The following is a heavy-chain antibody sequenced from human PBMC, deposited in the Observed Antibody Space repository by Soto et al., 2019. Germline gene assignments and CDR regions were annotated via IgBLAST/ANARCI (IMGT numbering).Heavy chain of an antibody. CDR2: INAGNGNT. D-gene: IGHD6-19*01. CDR1: GYTFTSYA. V-gene: IGHV1-3*01. Sequence: QVQLVQSGAEVKKPGASVKVSCKASGYTFTSYAMHWVRQAPGQRLEWMGWINAGNGNTKYSQKFQGRVTITRDTSASTAYMELSRLRSEDTAVYYCARDFRPVPTIAVAGNYFDYWGQGTLVTVSS. J-gene: IGHJ4*02. CDR3: ARDFRPVPTIAVAGNYFDY.